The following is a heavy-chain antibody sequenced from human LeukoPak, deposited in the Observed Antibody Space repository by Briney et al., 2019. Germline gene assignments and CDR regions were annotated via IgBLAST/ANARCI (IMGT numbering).Heavy chain of an antibody. CDR1: GFTFSCYW. J-gene: IGHJ3*02. CDR2: IKQDGSEK. D-gene: IGHD3-9*01. CDR3: ARALVLRYFDWLSPGMGAFDI. Sequence: PGGSLRLSCAASGFTFSCYWMSWVRQAPGKGLAWVANIKQDGSEKYYVDSVKGRFTISRDNAKNSLYLQMNSLRAEDTAVYYCARALVLRYFDWLSPGMGAFDIWGQGTMVTVSS. V-gene: IGHV3-7*03.